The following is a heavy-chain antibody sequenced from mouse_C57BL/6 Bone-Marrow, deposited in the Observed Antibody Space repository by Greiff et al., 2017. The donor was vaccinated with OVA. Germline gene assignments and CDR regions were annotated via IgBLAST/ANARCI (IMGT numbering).Heavy chain of an antibody. D-gene: IGHD1-2*01. J-gene: IGHJ2*01. CDR2: ISSGGSYT. CDR3: ARRGVLRQRRYFDY. CDR1: GFTFSSYG. V-gene: IGHV5-6*01. Sequence: DVQLVESGGDLVKPGGSLKLSCAASGFTFSSYGMSWVRQTPDKRLEWVATISSGGSYTYYPDSVKGRFTISRDNAKNTLYLQMSSLKSEDTAMYYCARRGVLRQRRYFDYWGQGTTLTVSS.